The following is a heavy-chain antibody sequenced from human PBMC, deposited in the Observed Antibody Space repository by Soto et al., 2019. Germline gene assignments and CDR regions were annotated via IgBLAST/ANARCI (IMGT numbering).Heavy chain of an antibody. J-gene: IGHJ2*01. CDR3: VRELASYSSSSGSYWYFDL. CDR1: GFTFTTYS. D-gene: IGHD6-6*01. CDR2: ISSGSATI. V-gene: IGHV3-48*02. Sequence: EVQLVESGGGLVRPGGSLRLSCAASGFTFTTYSMNWVRQAPGQGLEWVSYISSGSATIYYADSVKGRFTISRDNAENSLYLQMNSLTDEDTAVYYCVRELASYSSSSGSYWYFDLWGRGTVITVSS.